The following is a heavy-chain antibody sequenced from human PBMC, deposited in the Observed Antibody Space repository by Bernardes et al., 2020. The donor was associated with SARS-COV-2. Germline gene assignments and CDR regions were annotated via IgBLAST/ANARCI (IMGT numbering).Heavy chain of an antibody. D-gene: IGHD3-3*01. CDR3: AKGRGGEHYDFWGGYSEFDY. CDR2: ISWDGANT. CDR1: GFTFDDYT. V-gene: IGHV3-43*01. J-gene: IGHJ4*02. Sequence: GGSLRLSCAASGFTFDDYTMHWVRQAPGKTLEWVSLISWDGANTYYADSVKGRFTISRDNSKNSLYLQMNSLRTEDTAFYYCAKGRGGEHYDFWGGYSEFDYWGQGTLVAVSS.